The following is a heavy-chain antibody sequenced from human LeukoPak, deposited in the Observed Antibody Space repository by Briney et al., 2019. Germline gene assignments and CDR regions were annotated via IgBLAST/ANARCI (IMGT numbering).Heavy chain of an antibody. Sequence: PSETLSLTCTVSGDSISYYYWSWIRQPPGKGLEWIGYIYYSGSTNYNPSLKCRVTISVDTSKNQFSLKLSSVTAADTAVYYCARHARDTSDYFDYWGQGTLVTVSS. D-gene: IGHD3-22*01. CDR3: ARHARDTSDYFDY. J-gene: IGHJ4*02. V-gene: IGHV4-59*08. CDR1: GDSISYYY. CDR2: IYYSGST.